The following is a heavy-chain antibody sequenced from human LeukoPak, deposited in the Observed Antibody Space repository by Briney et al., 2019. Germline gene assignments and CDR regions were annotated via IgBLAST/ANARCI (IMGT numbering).Heavy chain of an antibody. CDR2: IYVGDSNT. CDR1: GYRLTNYW. V-gene: IGHV5-51*01. D-gene: IGHD7-27*01. J-gene: IGHJ4*02. Sequence: GESLEISCQGSGYRLTNYWIAWVRQMPGTGLEWMGSIYVGDSNTKYSPSFQGQVTISADKSISTAYLQWSSLKASDTAMYYCVSKWGYWGQGTLVTVSS. CDR3: VSKWGY.